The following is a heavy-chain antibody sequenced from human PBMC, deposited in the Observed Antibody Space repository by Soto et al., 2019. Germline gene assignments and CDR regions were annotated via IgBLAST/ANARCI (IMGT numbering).Heavy chain of an antibody. V-gene: IGHV1-18*01. CDR2: ISAYNGNT. CDR1: GYTFTSYG. Sequence: GASVKVSCKASGYTFTSYGISWVRQAPGQGLEWMGWISAYNGNTNYAQKLQGRVTMTTDTSTSTAYMELRSLRSDDTAVYYCARVIIGKRGYSYGLLLPRGGNWFDPWGQGTLVTVSS. J-gene: IGHJ5*02. D-gene: IGHD5-18*01. CDR3: ARVIIGKRGYSYGLLLPRGGNWFDP.